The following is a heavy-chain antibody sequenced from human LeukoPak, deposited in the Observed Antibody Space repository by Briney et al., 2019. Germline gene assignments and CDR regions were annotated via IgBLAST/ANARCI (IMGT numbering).Heavy chain of an antibody. J-gene: IGHJ5*02. D-gene: IGHD6-19*01. V-gene: IGHV3-30*04. CDR1: GFTFNNFA. CDR3: ARAAAETGAFRDNWFDP. CDR2: ISDDGKNK. Sequence: GGSLRLSCAASGFTFNNFAMSWVRQAPGKGLEWVAVISDDGKNKIYADSVKGRFTISRDNSKNTLYLQMNSLRAEDTALYYCARAAAETGAFRDNWFDPWGQGTLVTVSS.